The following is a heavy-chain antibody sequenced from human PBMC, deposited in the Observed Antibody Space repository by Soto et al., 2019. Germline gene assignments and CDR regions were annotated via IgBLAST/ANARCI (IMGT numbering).Heavy chain of an antibody. V-gene: IGHV3-33*01. CDR2: IWYDGSNK. D-gene: IGHD2-15*01. J-gene: IGHJ3*02. CDR3: ATTYCSGGSCYSDAFDI. CDR1: GFTFSSYG. Sequence: GVSLRLSCAASGFTFSSYGMHWVRQAPGKGLEWVAVIWYDGSNKYYADSVKGRFTISRDNSKNTLYLQMNSLRAEDTAVYYCATTYCSGGSCYSDAFDIWGQGTMVTVSS.